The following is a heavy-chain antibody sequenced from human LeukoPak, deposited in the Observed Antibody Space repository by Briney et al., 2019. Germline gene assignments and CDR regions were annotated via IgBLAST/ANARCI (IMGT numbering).Heavy chain of an antibody. D-gene: IGHD7-27*01. CDR1: GFTFDDYA. J-gene: IGHJ4*02. CDR2: INWNSGNI. V-gene: IGHV3-9*01. Sequence: TGGSLRLSCAASGFTFDDYAMHWVRQAPGKGLEWVSAINWNSGNIGYADSVKGRFTISRDNAKNSLYLQMNSLRAEDTAPYYCVKDEDWGFGSWGQGTPVTVSS. CDR3: VKDEDWGFGS.